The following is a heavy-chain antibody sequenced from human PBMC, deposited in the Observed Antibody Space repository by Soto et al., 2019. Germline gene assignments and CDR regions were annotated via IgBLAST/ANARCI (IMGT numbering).Heavy chain of an antibody. CDR2: INPKSGGT. CDR3: ARGGELAAAGTYFQH. J-gene: IGHJ1*01. D-gene: IGHD6-13*01. CDR1: GYSFTDDH. V-gene: IGHV1-2*06. Sequence: ASVKVSCKASGYSFTDDHIHWVRQAPGQGLGWLGRINPKSGGTSNAQKFQGRVTITTDKSTSTAYMELSSLTSEDTAVYYCARGGELAAAGTYFQHWGQGTLVTVSS.